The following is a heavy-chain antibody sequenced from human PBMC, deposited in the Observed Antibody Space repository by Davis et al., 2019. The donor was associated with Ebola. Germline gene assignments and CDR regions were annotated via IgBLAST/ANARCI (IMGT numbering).Heavy chain of an antibody. CDR2: ISGSGGST. J-gene: IGHJ4*02. CDR3: AKRVYSSSSALDY. Sequence: GESLKLSCAASGFTFSSYAMSWVRQAPGKGLEWVSAISGSGGSTYYADSVKGRFTISRDNSKNTLYLQMNSLRAEDTAVYYCAKRVYSSSSALDYWGQGTLVTVSS. V-gene: IGHV3-23*01. D-gene: IGHD6-6*01. CDR1: GFTFSSYA.